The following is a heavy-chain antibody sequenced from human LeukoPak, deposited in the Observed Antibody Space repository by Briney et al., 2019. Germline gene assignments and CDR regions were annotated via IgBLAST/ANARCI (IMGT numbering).Heavy chain of an antibody. J-gene: IGHJ4*02. Sequence: LSETLSLTCAVYGGSFSGYYWSWIRQPPGKGLEWIGEINHSGSTNYNPSLKSRVTISVDTSKNQFSLKLSSVTAADTAVYYCARETGTTSTTYYFDYWGQGTLVTVSS. CDR1: GGSFSGYY. V-gene: IGHV4-34*01. D-gene: IGHD1-1*01. CDR3: ARETGTTSTTYYFDY. CDR2: INHSGST.